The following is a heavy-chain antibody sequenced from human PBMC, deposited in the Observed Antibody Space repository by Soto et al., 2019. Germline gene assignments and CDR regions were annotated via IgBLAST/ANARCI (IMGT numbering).Heavy chain of an antibody. CDR2: ISGSSVTI. CDR3: ARFLWGIPARLFDY. CDR1: GFTFSDSY. Sequence: QVQLVKSRGGLVKPGGSVRLSCAASGFTFSDSYMSWVRQAPGKGLEWLSYISGSSVTISHADSVKGRFTISRDNDKNSVYLQMDSLRAEDTAVYYCARFLWGIPARLFDYWGQGTQVTVSS. J-gene: IGHJ4*02. D-gene: IGHD6-25*01. V-gene: IGHV3-11*01.